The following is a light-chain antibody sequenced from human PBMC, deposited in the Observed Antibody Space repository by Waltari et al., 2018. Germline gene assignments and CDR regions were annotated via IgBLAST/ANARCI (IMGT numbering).Light chain of an antibody. V-gene: IGLV3-25*03. CDR2: RDH. CDR3: QSTDSSGSFVV. CDR1: ALPREF. Sequence: SYELTQPPSVSVSPGQTARITCSGDALPREFTSWYQQKPGQAPILLMFRDHERPSGIPERFSGSTSGTLVTLTLTGVQAEDEADYYCQSTDSSGSFVVFGGGTKLTVL. J-gene: IGLJ3*02.